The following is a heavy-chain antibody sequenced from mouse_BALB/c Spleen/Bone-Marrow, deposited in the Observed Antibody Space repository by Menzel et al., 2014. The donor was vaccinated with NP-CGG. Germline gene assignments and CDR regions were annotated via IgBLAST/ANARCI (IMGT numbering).Heavy chain of an antibody. CDR2: INPSNGGT. CDR1: GYTFTSYW. V-gene: IGHV1S81*02. D-gene: IGHD1-1*01. Sequence: QVQLKQSGAELVKPGASVKLSCKASGYTFTSYWMHWVKLRPGQGFEWIGEINPSNGGTNYNEKFKSKATLTVDKSSSTAYMQLSSLTSEDSAVYYCARRATTVVATDYWGQGTTLTVSS. J-gene: IGHJ2*01. CDR3: ARRATTVVATDY.